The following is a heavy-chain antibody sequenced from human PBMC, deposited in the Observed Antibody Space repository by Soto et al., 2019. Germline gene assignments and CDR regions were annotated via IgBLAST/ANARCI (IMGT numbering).Heavy chain of an antibody. V-gene: IGHV4-31*03. Sequence: QVQLQESGPGLVKPSQTLSLTCTVSGGSISSGGYYWSWIRQHPGKGLEWIGYIYYSGSTSFNPSIKSRVTISVDTSNNQFSLKLRSVTAADTAVYYCAGGALYCSGGSCYPEYYYYGLDVWGQGTTVTVSS. J-gene: IGHJ6*02. CDR3: AGGALYCSGGSCYPEYYYYGLDV. CDR1: GGSISSGGYY. CDR2: IYYSGST. D-gene: IGHD2-15*01.